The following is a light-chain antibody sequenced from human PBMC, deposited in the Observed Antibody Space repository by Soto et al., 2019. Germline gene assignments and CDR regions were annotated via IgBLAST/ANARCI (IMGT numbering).Light chain of an antibody. CDR3: QQVDSYPRT. J-gene: IGKJ1*01. CDR2: ASS. V-gene: IGKV1-9*01. Sequence: IQLTHSPSSLSASVGDRVTVTFRASQGIGTYLVWYQQKSGKAPTVLIYASSTLQTGVPSRFSGSGSGTDFSLTISSLHPEDVATYYCQQVDSYPRTFGQGTKVDIK. CDR1: QGIGTY.